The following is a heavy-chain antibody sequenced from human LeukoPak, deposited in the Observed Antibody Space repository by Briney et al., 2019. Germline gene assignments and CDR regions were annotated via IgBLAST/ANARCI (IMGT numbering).Heavy chain of an antibody. V-gene: IGHV3-30-3*01. D-gene: IGHD2-2*01. Sequence: GGSLRLSCAASGFTFSSYAMHWVCQAPGKGLEWVAVISYDGSNKYYADSVKGRFTISRDNSKNTLYLQMNSLRAEDTAVYYCARGDTYCSSISCPRLYYGMDVWGQGTTVTVSS. J-gene: IGHJ6*02. CDR3: ARGDTYCSSISCPRLYYGMDV. CDR1: GFTFSSYA. CDR2: ISYDGSNK.